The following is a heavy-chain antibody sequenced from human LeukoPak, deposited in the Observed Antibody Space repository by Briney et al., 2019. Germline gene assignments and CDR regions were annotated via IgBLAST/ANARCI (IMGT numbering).Heavy chain of an antibody. Sequence: GGSLRLSCAASGFTFSSYSMNWVRQAPGKGLEWVGRIKSKTDGRTTDYAAPVKGRFTISRDDSKNTLYLQMNSLKTEDTAVYYCTTNVEMATINGYWGQGTLVTASS. J-gene: IGHJ4*02. CDR2: IKSKTDGRTT. V-gene: IGHV3-15*07. D-gene: IGHD5-24*01. CDR3: TTNVEMATINGY. CDR1: GFTFSSYS.